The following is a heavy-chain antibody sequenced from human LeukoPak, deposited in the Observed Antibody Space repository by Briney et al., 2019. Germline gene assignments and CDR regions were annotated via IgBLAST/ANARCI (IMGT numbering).Heavy chain of an antibody. V-gene: IGHV4-4*07. CDR2: IYTSGST. Sequence: SETLSLTCTVSGGSISSYYWSWIRQPAGKGLEWIGRIYTSGSTNYNPSLKSRVTMSVDTSKNQFSLKLSSVTAADTAVYYCARDFSAIFGVVVRNAFDIWGQGTMVTVSS. CDR1: GGSISSYY. CDR3: ARDFSAIFGVVVRNAFDI. D-gene: IGHD3-3*01. J-gene: IGHJ3*02.